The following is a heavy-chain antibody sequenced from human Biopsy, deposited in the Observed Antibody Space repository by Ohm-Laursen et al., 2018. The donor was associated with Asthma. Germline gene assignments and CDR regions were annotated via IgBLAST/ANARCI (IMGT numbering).Heavy chain of an antibody. CDR2: ISPFTGDT. CDR3: ARHPYNFGGFDY. J-gene: IGHJ4*02. V-gene: IGHV1-18*04. CDR1: GYTFRSYG. Sequence: ASVKVSCKAFGYTFRSYGVSWVRQAPGQGLEWMGWISPFTGDTHFGQKFQGRVTMTTDTSTDTAYMELRSLRSDDTAVYYCARHPYNFGGFDYWGQGSLVLVSS. D-gene: IGHD5-24*01.